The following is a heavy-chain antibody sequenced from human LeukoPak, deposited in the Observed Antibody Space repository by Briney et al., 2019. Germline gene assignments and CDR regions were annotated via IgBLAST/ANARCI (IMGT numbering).Heavy chain of an antibody. CDR2: IYTSGST. Sequence: SEPLSLTCTVSGGSISSYYWSWIRQPAGKGLEWIGRIYTSGSTNYNPSLKSRVTMSVDTSKNQFSLKLSSVTAADTAVYYCAREAYGSYYYYYMDVWGKGTTVTVSS. J-gene: IGHJ6*03. CDR1: GGSISSYY. D-gene: IGHD3-10*01. CDR3: AREAYGSYYYYYMDV. V-gene: IGHV4-4*07.